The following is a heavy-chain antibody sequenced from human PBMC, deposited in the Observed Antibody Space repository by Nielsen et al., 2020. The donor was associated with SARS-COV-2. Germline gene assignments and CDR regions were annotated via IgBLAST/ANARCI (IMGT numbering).Heavy chain of an antibody. CDR1: GGSISSYY. CDR3: ASLIAVAGNPYYYGMDV. CDR2: IYYSGST. Sequence: SETLSLTCTVSGGSISSYYWSWIRQPPGKGLEWIGYIYYSGSTNYNSSLKSRVTISVDTSKNQFSLKLSSVTAADTAVYYCASLIAVAGNPYYYGMDVWGQGTTVTVSS. J-gene: IGHJ6*02. V-gene: IGHV4-59*08. D-gene: IGHD6-19*01.